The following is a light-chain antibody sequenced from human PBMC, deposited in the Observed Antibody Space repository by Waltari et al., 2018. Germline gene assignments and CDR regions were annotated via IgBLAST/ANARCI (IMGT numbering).Light chain of an antibody. V-gene: IGKV3D-7*01. J-gene: IGKJ2*01. CDR3: QQGNSIPYT. CDR2: RIS. CDR1: SSVTTSY. Sequence: EIVLTQSPTSMAVSQGERVTISCTASSSVTTSYLHWYQQKPGFPPRLLVYRISSLASGVPARFSGSGSGTSYTLTISSMEAEDAAKYCCQQGNSIPYTFGQGTKVEIK.